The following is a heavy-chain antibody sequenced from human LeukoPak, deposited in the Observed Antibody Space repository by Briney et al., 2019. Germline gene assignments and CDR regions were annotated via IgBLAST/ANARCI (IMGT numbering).Heavy chain of an antibody. Sequence: GGSLRLSCAAAGFRFSSYAMNWVRQTPGKGLEWVSRISGSGAMTYYADSVKGRFTISRDNSKNSLYLQMSSLRAEDTAVYYCARLSLTGDGGYFDYWGQGTLVTVSS. CDR2: ISGSGAMT. CDR1: GFRFSSYA. J-gene: IGHJ4*02. D-gene: IGHD7-27*01. CDR3: ARLSLTGDGGYFDY. V-gene: IGHV3-23*01.